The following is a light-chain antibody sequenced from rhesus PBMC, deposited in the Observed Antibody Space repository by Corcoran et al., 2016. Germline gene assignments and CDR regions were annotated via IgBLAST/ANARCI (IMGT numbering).Light chain of an antibody. Sequence: DVVMTQSPLALPITPGQPASISCRSSQSLVHSNGNTNLSWFQQKPGQPPRLLIYKVSNRYSGVPDRISGRGAGTDFTLKISRVEAEDVGVYSCMQYTHIPYSFGQGTKVEIK. J-gene: IGKJ2*01. CDR1: QSLVHSNGNTN. CDR3: MQYTHIPYS. V-gene: IGKV2-65*01. CDR2: KVS.